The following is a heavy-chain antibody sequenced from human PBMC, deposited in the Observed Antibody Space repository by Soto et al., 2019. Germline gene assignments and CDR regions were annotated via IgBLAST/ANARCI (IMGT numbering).Heavy chain of an antibody. D-gene: IGHD3-9*01. CDR2: INEDSSYI. CDR1: GFTFSSYS. J-gene: IGHJ6*03. V-gene: IGHV3-21*02. CDR3: VSDFGRYFRSGYMDV. Sequence: EVQLVESGGGLVKPGGSLRLSCAASGFTFSSYSMNWVRQAPGKGLEWVSSINEDSSYIYYAHSLRGRFTISRDNAKDSLYLQMNYLRAEDTAVYYCVSDFGRYFRSGYMDVWGDGATVTVSS.